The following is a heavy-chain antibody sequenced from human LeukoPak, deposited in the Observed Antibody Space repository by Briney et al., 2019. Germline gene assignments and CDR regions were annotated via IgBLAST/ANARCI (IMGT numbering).Heavy chain of an antibody. Sequence: GGSLRLSCAASGFTFSTYAMSWVRQAPGKGLEWVSAISGSGGSTYYADSVKGRFTISRDNSKNTLYLQMNSLRAEDTAVYYCAKASAMIVVVSKHFDYWGQGTLVTVSS. CDR2: ISGSGGST. CDR1: GFTFSTYA. CDR3: AKASAMIVVVSKHFDY. J-gene: IGHJ4*02. V-gene: IGHV3-23*01. D-gene: IGHD3-22*01.